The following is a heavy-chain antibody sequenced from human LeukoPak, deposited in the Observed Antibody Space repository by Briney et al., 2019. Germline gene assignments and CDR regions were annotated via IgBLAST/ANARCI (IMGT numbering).Heavy chain of an antibody. D-gene: IGHD3-3*01. Sequence: ASVKFSCKASGGPFSSYAISWVRQAPGQGLEWTGRIIPIFGTANYAQKFQGRVTITTDESTSTAYMELSSLRSEDTAVYYCARDQDYDFWSGSDYWGQGTLVTVSS. CDR1: GGPFSSYA. J-gene: IGHJ4*02. V-gene: IGHV1-69*05. CDR2: IIPIFGTA. CDR3: ARDQDYDFWSGSDY.